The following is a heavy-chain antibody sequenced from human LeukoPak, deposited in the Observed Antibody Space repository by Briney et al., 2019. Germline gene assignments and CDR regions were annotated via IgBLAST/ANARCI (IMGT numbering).Heavy chain of an antibody. CDR3: ARPKEAATTFRAFDI. CDR1: GYTFTGYY. Sequence: GASVKVSCKASGYTFTGYYMHWVRQAPGQELEWMGWINPNSGGTNYAQKFQGRLTMTRDTSISTAYMELSSLRSDDTAVYYCARPKEAATTFRAFDIWGQGTMVTVSS. CDR2: INPNSGGT. D-gene: IGHD2-15*01. V-gene: IGHV1-2*02. J-gene: IGHJ3*02.